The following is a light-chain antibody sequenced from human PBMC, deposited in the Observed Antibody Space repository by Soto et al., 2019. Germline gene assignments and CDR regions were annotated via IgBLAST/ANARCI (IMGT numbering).Light chain of an antibody. CDR1: QDIRNY. Sequence: DIQMTQSPSSLSASVGDRVTITCQASQDIRNYLNWYQQKPGKAPKLLIYDASNLETGVPSRFSASGSGTDFTFTISSLQHEDIATYYCQQYDDLFITFGQGTRLEIE. CDR3: QQYDDLFIT. V-gene: IGKV1-33*01. J-gene: IGKJ5*01. CDR2: DAS.